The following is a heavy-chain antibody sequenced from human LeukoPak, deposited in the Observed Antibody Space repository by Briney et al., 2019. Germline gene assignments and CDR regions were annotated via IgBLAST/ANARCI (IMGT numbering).Heavy chain of an antibody. CDR3: ARDLSVTTVTNPMTDY. J-gene: IGHJ4*02. CDR2: VNPNSGGT. Sequence: ASVKVSCKASGYTFTGYYIHWVRQAPGQGLEWMGWVNPNSGGTNYAQKFQGRVTMTRDTSISTAYMELSRLRSDDTAVYYCARDLSVTTVTNPMTDYWGQGTLVTVSS. V-gene: IGHV1-2*02. D-gene: IGHD4-17*01. CDR1: GYTFTGYY.